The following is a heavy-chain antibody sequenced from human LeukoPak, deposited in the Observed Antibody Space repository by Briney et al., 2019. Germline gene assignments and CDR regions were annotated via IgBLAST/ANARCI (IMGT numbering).Heavy chain of an antibody. CDR3: ARTRTRAGYYFDY. V-gene: IGHV3-7*01. Sequence: PGGSLRLSCAASGFTSSSYWMSWVRQAPGKGLEWVANIKQDGSEKYYVDSVKGRFTISRDNAKNSLYLQMNSLRAEDTAVYYCARTRTRAGYYFDYWGQGTLVTVSS. CDR2: IKQDGSEK. CDR1: GFTSSSYW. D-gene: IGHD1/OR15-1a*01. J-gene: IGHJ4*02.